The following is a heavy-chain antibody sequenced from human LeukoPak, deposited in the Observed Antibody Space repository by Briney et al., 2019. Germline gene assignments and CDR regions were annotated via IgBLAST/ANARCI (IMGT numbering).Heavy chain of an antibody. CDR2: ISSDSSYI. J-gene: IGHJ4*02. CDR3: ATESGTYSGTCFDY. V-gene: IGHV3-21*01. Sequence: PGGSLRLSCAASGFNFNTYTMNWVRQAPGKGLEWVSSISSDSSYIYYADAVHGRFTVSRDNAKYSLYLQMNSLRAEDTAVYYFATESGTYSGTCFDYWGQGTLVTVSS. D-gene: IGHD1-26*01. CDR1: GFNFNTYT.